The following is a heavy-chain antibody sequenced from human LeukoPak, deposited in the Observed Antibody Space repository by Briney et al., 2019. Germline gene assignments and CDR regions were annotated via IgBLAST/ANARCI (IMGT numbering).Heavy chain of an antibody. CDR1: GGSISSYY. J-gene: IGHJ4*02. D-gene: IGHD6-19*01. V-gene: IGHV4-59*08. Sequence: SETLSLTCTVSGGSISSYYWSWIRQPPGKGLGWIGYIYYSGSTNYNPSLKSRVTISVDTSKNQFSLKLSSVTAADTAVYYCARRKYSSGSYYFDYWGQGTLVTVSS. CDR2: IYYSGST. CDR3: ARRKYSSGSYYFDY.